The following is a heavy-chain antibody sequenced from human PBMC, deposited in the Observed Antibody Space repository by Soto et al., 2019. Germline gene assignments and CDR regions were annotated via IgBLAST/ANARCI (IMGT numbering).Heavy chain of an antibody. J-gene: IGHJ3*02. CDR1: GFSVTSDY. Sequence: AGSLRISWAASGFSVTSDYMSWVRQLPGKGLEWISIIYNADDTYYVDSVRGRFTVSIYSSNNTLYLQMHSLIAEDTAVYSCVRRDTHDGGMWGQGTVVTVSS. V-gene: IGHV3-53*01. CDR3: VRRDTHDGGM. CDR2: IYNADDT. D-gene: IGHD4-17*01.